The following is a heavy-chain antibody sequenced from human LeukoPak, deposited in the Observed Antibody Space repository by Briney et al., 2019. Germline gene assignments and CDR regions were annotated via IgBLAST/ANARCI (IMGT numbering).Heavy chain of an antibody. J-gene: IGHJ6*02. D-gene: IGHD3-9*01. CDR3: ARRVIYYDILTGGYYGMDV. CDR1: GYTFTSYA. CDR2: INAGNGNT. Sequence: ASVKVSCKASGYTFTSYAMHWVRQAPGQRLEWMGWINAGNGNTKYSQKFQGRVTMTRNTSISTAYMELSSLRSEDTAVYYCARRVIYYDILTGGYYGMDVWGQGTTVTVSS. V-gene: IGHV1-3*01.